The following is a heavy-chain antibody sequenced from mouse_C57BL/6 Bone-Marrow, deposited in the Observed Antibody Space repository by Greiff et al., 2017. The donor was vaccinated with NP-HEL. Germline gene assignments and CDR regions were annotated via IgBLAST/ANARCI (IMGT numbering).Heavy chain of an antibody. Sequence: QVQLQQSGAELVKPGASVKLSCKASGYTFTEYTIHWVKQRSGQGLEWIGWFYPGSGSIKYNEKFKDKATLTADKSSSTVYMELSRLTSEDSAVYFCARHGATMATTVYYAMDYGGQGTSVTVSS. CDR3: ARHGATMATTVYYAMDY. J-gene: IGHJ4*01. CDR1: GYTFTEYT. V-gene: IGHV1-62-2*01. D-gene: IGHD2-2*01. CDR2: FYPGSGSI.